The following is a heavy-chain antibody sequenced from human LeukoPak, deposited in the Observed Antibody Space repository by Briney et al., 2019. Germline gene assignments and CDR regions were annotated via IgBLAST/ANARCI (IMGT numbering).Heavy chain of an antibody. J-gene: IGHJ6*02. D-gene: IGHD3-10*01. Sequence: GGSRRLSCAASGFTLSNYWMHWVRQAPGKGLVWVSRINADGSSASYADSVKGRFTISRDNAKNMLYLQMNSLRAEDTAMYYYARDYGRSRDYGMDVWGQGTTVTVSS. V-gene: IGHV3-74*01. CDR1: GFTLSNYW. CDR3: ARDYGRSRDYGMDV. CDR2: INADGSSA.